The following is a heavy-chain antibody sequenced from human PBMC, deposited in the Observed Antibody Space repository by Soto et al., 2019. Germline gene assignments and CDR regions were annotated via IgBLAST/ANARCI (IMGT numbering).Heavy chain of an antibody. V-gene: IGHV3-30-3*01. CDR2: LSYDGSNK. CDR1: EFTFSDFA. CDR3: GRGAGAARRYSFDY. Sequence: QVQLVESGGGVVQPGRSLRLSCAASEFTFSDFAMHWVRQAPGKGLEWVAALSYDGSNKYYADSVKGRFTTSRDNSKNALYLQINSLRPEDTAIYYCGRGAGAARRYSFDYWGQGTLFTVSS. D-gene: IGHD6-6*01. J-gene: IGHJ4*02.